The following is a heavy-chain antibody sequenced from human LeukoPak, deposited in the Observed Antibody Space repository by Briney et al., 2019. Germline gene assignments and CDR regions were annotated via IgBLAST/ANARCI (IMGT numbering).Heavy chain of an antibody. Sequence: GGSLRPSCAASGFTFSSYGMHWVRQAPGKGLEWVAVIWYDGSNKYYADSVKGRFTISRDNSKNTLYLQMNSLRAEDTAVYYCARKGRSGYWGDYWGQGTLVTVSS. CDR1: GFTFSSYG. CDR3: ARKGRSGYWGDY. J-gene: IGHJ4*02. D-gene: IGHD3-22*01. CDR2: IWYDGSNK. V-gene: IGHV3-33*01.